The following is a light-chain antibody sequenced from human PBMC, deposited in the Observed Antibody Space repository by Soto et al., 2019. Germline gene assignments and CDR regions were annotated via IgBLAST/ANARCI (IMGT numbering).Light chain of an antibody. CDR1: SSNIGCNT. CDR2: SSY. J-gene: IGLJ7*01. CDR3: AAWDDSLKAI. Sequence: QSVLTQPPSVSGTPGQRVTISCSGSSSNIGCNTVNWYQQFPGTAPRLLIYSSYQRPSGVPDRFSGSQSGTSASLAISGLQSDDEADYYCAAWDDSLKAIFGGGTQLTVL. V-gene: IGLV1-44*01.